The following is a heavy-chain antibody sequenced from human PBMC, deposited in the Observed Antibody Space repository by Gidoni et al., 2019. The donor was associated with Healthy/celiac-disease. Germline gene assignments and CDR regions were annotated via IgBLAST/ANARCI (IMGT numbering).Heavy chain of an antibody. CDR3: AREDWGSYYYYGMDV. D-gene: IGHD7-27*01. J-gene: IGHJ6*02. CDR1: GFTFCSYA. Sequence: QVQLVESGGGVVQPGRSLRLSCAASGFTFCSYAMHWVRQAPGKGLEWVAVISYDGSNKYYADSVKGRFTISRDNSKNTLYLQMNSLRAEDTAVYYCAREDWGSYYYYGMDVWGQGTTVTVSS. CDR2: ISYDGSNK. V-gene: IGHV3-30-3*01.